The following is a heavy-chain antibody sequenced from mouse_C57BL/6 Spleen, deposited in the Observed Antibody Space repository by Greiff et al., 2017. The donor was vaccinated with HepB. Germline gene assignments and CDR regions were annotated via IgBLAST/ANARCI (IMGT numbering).Heavy chain of an antibody. V-gene: IGHV1-64*01. J-gene: IGHJ1*03. CDR1: GYTFTSYW. CDR3: AYYYYGSSRGYFDV. D-gene: IGHD1-1*01. Sequence: VQLQQPGAELVKPGASVKLSCKASGYTFTSYWMHWVKQRPGQGLEWIGMIHPNSGSTNYNEKFKSKATLTVDKSSSTAYMQLSSLTSEDSAVYYCAYYYYGSSRGYFDVWGTGTTVTVSS. CDR2: IHPNSGST.